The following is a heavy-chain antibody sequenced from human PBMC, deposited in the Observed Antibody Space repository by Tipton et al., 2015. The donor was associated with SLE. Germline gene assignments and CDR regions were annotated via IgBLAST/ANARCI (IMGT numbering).Heavy chain of an antibody. CDR3: ASELGIWVGY. D-gene: IGHD7-27*01. CDR2: ISNDGSYK. CDR1: GFTFGRFP. J-gene: IGHJ4*02. Sequence: SLRLSCATSGFTFGRFPIHWVRQAPVKGLEWVAIISNDGSYKNYADSVKGRFTISRDNSKNTLYLQMNSLRAEDTAVYYCASELGIWVGYWGQGTLVTVSS. V-gene: IGHV3-30*04.